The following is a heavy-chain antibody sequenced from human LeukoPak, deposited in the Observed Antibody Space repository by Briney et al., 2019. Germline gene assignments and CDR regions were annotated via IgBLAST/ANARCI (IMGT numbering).Heavy chain of an antibody. Sequence: ASVKVSCKASGYTFTGYYMHWVRQAPGQGLEWMGWINPNSGGTNYAQKFQGRVTMTRDTSISTAYMELSRLRSDDTAVYYCGRAFYDILTGYATPIGYWGQGTLVTVSS. D-gene: IGHD3-9*01. CDR3: GRAFYDILTGYATPIGY. CDR1: GYTFTGYY. CDR2: INPNSGGT. J-gene: IGHJ4*02. V-gene: IGHV1-2*02.